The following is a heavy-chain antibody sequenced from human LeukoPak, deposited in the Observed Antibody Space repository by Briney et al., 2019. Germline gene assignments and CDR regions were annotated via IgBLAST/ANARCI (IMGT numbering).Heavy chain of an antibody. J-gene: IGHJ4*02. CDR3: ARVPRGGNSTGSGY. CDR2: ISSSSSYI. D-gene: IGHD4-23*01. CDR1: GFTYSSYS. V-gene: IGHV3-21*01. Sequence: GGSLRLSCAASGFTYSSYSMNWVRQAPGKGLEWVSSISSSSSYIYYADSVKGRFTISRDNAKNSLYMQMHSLRAEDTAVYYCARVPRGGNSTGSGYWGQGTLVTVSS.